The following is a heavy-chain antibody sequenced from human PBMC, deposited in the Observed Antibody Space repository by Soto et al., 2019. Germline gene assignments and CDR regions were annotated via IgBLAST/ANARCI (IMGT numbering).Heavy chain of an antibody. CDR2: IIPIPDIT. CDR1: GGTFSTYI. CDR3: ARDRITTRGDAFDL. V-gene: IGHV1-69*08. D-gene: IGHD3-3*01. Sequence: QVQLVQSGAEVRKPGSSVKVSCKAPGGTFSTYIISWVRQAPGQGLEWMGRIIPIPDITNYAQTFQGRVRVTADRSTSTAYMELTSLKSEDTAVYYCARDRITTRGDAFDLWGQGTMVTVSS. J-gene: IGHJ3*01.